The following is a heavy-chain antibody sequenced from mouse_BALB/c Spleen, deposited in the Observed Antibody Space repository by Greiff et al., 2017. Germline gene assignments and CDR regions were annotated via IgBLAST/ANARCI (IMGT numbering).Heavy chain of an antibody. Sequence: EVKLQESGPELVKPGASVKMSCKASGYTFTSYVMHWVKQKPGQGLEWIGYINPYNDGTKYNEKFKGKATLTSDKSSSTAYMELSSLTSEDSAVYYCARRYRYGDFDYWGQGTTLTVSS. V-gene: IGHV1-14*01. J-gene: IGHJ2*01. CDR3: ARRYRYGDFDY. CDR2: INPYNDGT. D-gene: IGHD2-14*01. CDR1: GYTFTSYV.